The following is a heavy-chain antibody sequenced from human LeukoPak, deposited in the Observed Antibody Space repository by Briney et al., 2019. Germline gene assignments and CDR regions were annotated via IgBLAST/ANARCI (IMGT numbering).Heavy chain of an antibody. CDR2: ISSSSSYI. D-gene: IGHD3-10*01. CDR3: ARVPMVQGVNVDPCDY. Sequence: GGSLRLSCAASGFTFSSYSMNWVRQAPGKGLEWVSSISSSSSYIYYADSVKGRFTISRDNAKKSLFLQMNSLRAEDSAVYYCARVPMVQGVNVDPCDYWGQGTLVTVSS. CDR1: GFTFSSYS. J-gene: IGHJ4*02. V-gene: IGHV3-21*01.